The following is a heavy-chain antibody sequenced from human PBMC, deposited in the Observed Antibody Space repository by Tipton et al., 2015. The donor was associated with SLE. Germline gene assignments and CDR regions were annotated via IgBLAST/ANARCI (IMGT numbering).Heavy chain of an antibody. CDR1: GFTFSDYY. Sequence: SLRLSCAASGFTFSDYYMSWIRQAPGKGLEWVSYISSSSSYTNYADSVKGRFTISRDNAKNSLYLQMSSLRAEDTAVYYCAREGSAQAFDIWGQGTMVTVSS. V-gene: IGHV3-11*05. CDR2: ISSSSSYT. J-gene: IGHJ3*02. D-gene: IGHD6-6*01. CDR3: AREGSAQAFDI.